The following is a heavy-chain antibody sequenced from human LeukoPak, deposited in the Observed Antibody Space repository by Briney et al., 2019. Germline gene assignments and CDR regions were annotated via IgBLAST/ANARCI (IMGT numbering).Heavy chain of an antibody. CDR3: ARDETGYGSGSYYDTSPYNWFDP. J-gene: IGHJ5*02. CDR1: GFTFSSYG. D-gene: IGHD3-10*01. Sequence: PGGSLRLSCAASGFTFSSYGMHWVRQAPGKGLERVAVIWYDGSNKYYADSVKGRFTISRDNSKNTLYLQMNSLRAEDTAVYYCARDETGYGSGSYYDTSPYNWFDPWGQGTLVTVSS. CDR2: IWYDGSNK. V-gene: IGHV3-33*01.